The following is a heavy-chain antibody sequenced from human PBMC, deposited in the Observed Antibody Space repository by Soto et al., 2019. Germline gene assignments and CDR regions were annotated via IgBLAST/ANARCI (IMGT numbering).Heavy chain of an antibody. CDR3: ARDQGAYYYDSSGYRRAYGMDV. CDR1: GFTFSSYG. Sequence: QVQLVESGGGVVQPGRSLRLSCAASGFTFSSYGMHWVRQAPGKGLEWVAVIWYDGSNKYYADSVKGRFTISRDNSKNTLYLQMNSLRAEDTAVYYCARDQGAYYYDSSGYRRAYGMDVWGQGTTVTVSS. CDR2: IWYDGSNK. D-gene: IGHD3-22*01. V-gene: IGHV3-33*01. J-gene: IGHJ6*02.